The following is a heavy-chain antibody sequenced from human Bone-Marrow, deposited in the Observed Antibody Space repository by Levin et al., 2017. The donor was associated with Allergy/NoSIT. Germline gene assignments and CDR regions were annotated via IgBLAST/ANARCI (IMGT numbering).Heavy chain of an antibody. Sequence: LSLTCAASGFTFSDYYMSWIRQAPGKGLEWVSYISSSGSTIYYADSVKGRFTISRDNAKNSLYLQMNSLRAEDTAVYYCARSYDFWSGYYTNRYYYYYGMDVWGQGTTVTVSS. CDR2: ISSSGSTI. CDR1: GFTFSDYY. D-gene: IGHD3-3*01. V-gene: IGHV3-11*01. CDR3: ARSYDFWSGYYTNRYYYYYGMDV. J-gene: IGHJ6*02.